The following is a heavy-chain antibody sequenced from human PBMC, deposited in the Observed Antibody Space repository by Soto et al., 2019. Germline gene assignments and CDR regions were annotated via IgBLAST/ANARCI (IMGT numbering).Heavy chain of an antibody. CDR1: GYTFTDYG. V-gene: IGHV1-8*01. Sequence: QVQLVQSGAEVKMPGASVKVSCKASGYTFTDYGINWVRQATGQGLEWMGWMNPKSGDTVYAQKFQGRVSMTRANSISTAYMELNSLKSEDTAVYYCARGGYRVVGATVYWGQGTLVTVSS. CDR2: MNPKSGDT. J-gene: IGHJ4*02. CDR3: ARGGYRVVGATVY. D-gene: IGHD1-26*01.